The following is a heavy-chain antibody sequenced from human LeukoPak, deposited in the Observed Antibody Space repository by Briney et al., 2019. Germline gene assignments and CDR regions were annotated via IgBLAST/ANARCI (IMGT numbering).Heavy chain of an antibody. J-gene: IGHJ6*02. V-gene: IGHV4-59*08. CDR2: IYYSGST. CDR1: GGSISSYY. Sequence: MPSETLSLTCTVSGGSISSYYWSWIRQPPGKGLEWIGYIYYSGSTNYNPSLKSRVTISVDTSKNQFSLKLSSVTAADTAVYYCAGAKGDGMDVWGQGTTVTVSS. CDR3: AGAKGDGMDV.